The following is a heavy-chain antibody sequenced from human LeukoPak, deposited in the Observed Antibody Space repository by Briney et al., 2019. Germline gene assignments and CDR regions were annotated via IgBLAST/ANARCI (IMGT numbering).Heavy chain of an antibody. D-gene: IGHD6-13*01. Sequence: PGGSLRLSCAASGFTFSSYEMNWVRQAPGKGLEWVSYISSSGSTIYYADPVKGRFTISRDNAKNSLYLQMNSLRAEDTALYYCARDLDGSSWSSDYWGQGTLVTVSS. CDR3: ARDLDGSSWSSDY. V-gene: IGHV3-48*03. CDR1: GFTFSSYE. CDR2: ISSSGSTI. J-gene: IGHJ4*02.